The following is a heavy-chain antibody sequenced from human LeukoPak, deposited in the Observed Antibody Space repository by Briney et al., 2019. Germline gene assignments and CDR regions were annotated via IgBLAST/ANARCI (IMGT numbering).Heavy chain of an antibody. CDR2: IYYSGST. D-gene: IGHD6-19*01. CDR1: GGSISSGGYY. V-gene: IGHV4-31*03. CDR3: ARVHVNSGWYWRGGFDY. Sequence: KTSETLSLTCTVSGGSISSGGYYWSWIRQHPGKGLERIGYIYYSGSTYYNPSLKSRVTISVDTSKNQFSLKLSSVTAADTAVYYCARVHVNSGWYWRGGFDYWGQGTLVTVSS. J-gene: IGHJ4*02.